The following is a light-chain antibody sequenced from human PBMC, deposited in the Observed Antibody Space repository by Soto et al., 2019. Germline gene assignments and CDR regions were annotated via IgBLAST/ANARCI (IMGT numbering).Light chain of an antibody. V-gene: IGKV1-5*03. CDR3: QQYKRYPYI. Sequence: DIQMTQSPSTLSASVGDRVTITCRASQSLDDWLAWYQQKPGKAPQVLIYKASTLKSGVPSRFRGSGSGTEFALTICSLQPDDFATYYFQQYKRYPYIFVQGTKLEIK. CDR2: KAS. J-gene: IGKJ2*01. CDR1: QSLDDW.